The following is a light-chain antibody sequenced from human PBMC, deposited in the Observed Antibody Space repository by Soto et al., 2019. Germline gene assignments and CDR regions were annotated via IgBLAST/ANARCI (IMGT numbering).Light chain of an antibody. CDR1: QSVSGY. Sequence: EIVLTQSPATLSLSPGGRATLSCRASQSVSGYIGWYQQKPGQAPRLLIYADSNRATGIPARFSGSGSGTDFTLTISSLEPEDFSVYYCQQRYNWPITFGQGTRLEI. J-gene: IGKJ5*01. CDR3: QQRYNWPIT. CDR2: ADS. V-gene: IGKV3-11*01.